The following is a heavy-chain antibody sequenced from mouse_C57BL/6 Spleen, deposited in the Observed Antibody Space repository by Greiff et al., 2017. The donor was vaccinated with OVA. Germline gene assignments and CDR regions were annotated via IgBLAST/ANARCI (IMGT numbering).Heavy chain of an antibody. V-gene: IGHV1-26*01. D-gene: IGHD2-5*01. CDR3: ARSYYSSSYYFDY. J-gene: IGHJ2*01. Sequence: VQLQQSGPELVKPGASVKISCKASGYTFTDYYMNWVKQSHGKSLKWIGDINPNNGGNSYNQKFKGKATLTVDKSSSTAYMELRSLTSEASAVYDCARSYYSSSYYFDYWGQGTTLTVSS. CDR1: GYTFTDYY. CDR2: INPNNGGN.